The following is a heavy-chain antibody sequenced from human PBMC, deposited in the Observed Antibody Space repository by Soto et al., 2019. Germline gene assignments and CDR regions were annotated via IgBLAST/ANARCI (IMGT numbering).Heavy chain of an antibody. D-gene: IGHD4-17*01. V-gene: IGHV3-23*01. CDR2: ICGSGSST. J-gene: IGHJ6*02. CDR1: GFTFSSYG. Sequence: GGSLRLSCAASGFTFSSYGMHWVRQAPGKGLEWVSAICGSGSSTYYADSAKGRFTISRDNSKNTLYLQMNSLRAEDTAVYYCAKAQTTTAKYYYYGMDVWGQGTTVTVSS. CDR3: AKAQTTTAKYYYYGMDV.